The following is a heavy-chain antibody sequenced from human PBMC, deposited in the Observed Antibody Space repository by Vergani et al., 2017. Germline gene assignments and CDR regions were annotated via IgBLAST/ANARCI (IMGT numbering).Heavy chain of an antibody. D-gene: IGHD2-21*01. CDR2: IIPIIRLA. Sequence: QVHLEQSGTEVKKPGSSVKVSCKVSGDIFNNYTVTWVRQAPGQGLEWMGRIIPIIRLATSAQKFQDRVKITGDTSTNTVYMEMNNLRSEDTAVYYCARDRMFIRVIAIHYMDVWGKGTTVTVSS. CDR1: GDIFNNYT. V-gene: IGHV1-69*08. J-gene: IGHJ6*03. CDR3: ARDRMFIRVIAIHYMDV.